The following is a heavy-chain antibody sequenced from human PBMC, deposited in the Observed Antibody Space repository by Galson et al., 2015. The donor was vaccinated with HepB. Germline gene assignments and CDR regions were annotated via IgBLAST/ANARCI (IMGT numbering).Heavy chain of an antibody. V-gene: IGHV3-21*01. CDR3: ARDDYYMDV. Sequence: SLRLSCAASGFTFSSFSMNWVRQAPGKGLEWVSSISGSSSYIYYADSLEGRFTISRDNAKNSLFLQINSLRAEDTAMYYCARDDYYMDVWGKGTTVTVSS. J-gene: IGHJ6*03. CDR1: GFTFSSFS. CDR2: ISGSSSYI.